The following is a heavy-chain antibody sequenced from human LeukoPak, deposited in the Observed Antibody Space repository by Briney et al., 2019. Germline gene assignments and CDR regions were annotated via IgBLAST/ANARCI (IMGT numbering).Heavy chain of an antibody. V-gene: IGHV3-30-3*01. CDR1: GFTFSSYA. D-gene: IGHD4-23*01. CDR2: ISYDGSNK. CDR3: ARAWPDYGGNFDY. J-gene: IGHJ4*02. Sequence: QPGGSLRLSCAASGFTFSSYAMHWVRQAPGKGLEWVAVISYDGSNKYYADSVKGRFTISRDNSKNTLYLQMNSLRAEDTAVYYCARAWPDYGGNFDYWGQGTLVTVSS.